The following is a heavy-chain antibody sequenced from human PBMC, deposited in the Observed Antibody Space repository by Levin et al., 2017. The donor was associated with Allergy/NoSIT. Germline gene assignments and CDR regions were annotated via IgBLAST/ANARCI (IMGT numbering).Heavy chain of an antibody. CDR1: GFTFSSSG. Sequence: LSLTCAASGFTFSSSGMHWVRQAPGKGLEWVAVIWYDGSNKYYADSVKGRFTISRDNSKNTLYLQMNSLRAEDTAVYYCARDSDYYDFWSGRHPSPHYFDYWGQGTLVTVSS. J-gene: IGHJ4*02. CDR2: IWYDGSNK. V-gene: IGHV3-33*01. CDR3: ARDSDYYDFWSGRHPSPHYFDY. D-gene: IGHD3-3*01.